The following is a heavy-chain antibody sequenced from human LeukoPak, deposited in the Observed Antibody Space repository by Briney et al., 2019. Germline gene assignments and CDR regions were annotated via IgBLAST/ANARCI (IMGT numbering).Heavy chain of an antibody. D-gene: IGHD5-12*01. CDR1: GDIVSSNSAA. CDR3: AREGQGYSGYAPWAHFDY. Sequence: SQTLSLTCALSGDIVSSNSAAWNWIRQPPSRGLEWLGRTYYRSKWYNDYAVSVKSRITINPDTSKNQFSLQLNSVTPEDTAVYYCAREGQGYSGYAPWAHFDYWGQGTLVTVSS. CDR2: TYYRSKWYN. V-gene: IGHV6-1*01. J-gene: IGHJ4*02.